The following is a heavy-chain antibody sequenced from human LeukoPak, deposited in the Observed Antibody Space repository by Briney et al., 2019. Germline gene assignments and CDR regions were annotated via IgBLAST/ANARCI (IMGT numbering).Heavy chain of an antibody. Sequence: SETLSLTCTVSGGSISSYYWSWIRQPPGKGLEWIGYIYYSGSTNYNPSLESRVTISVDTSKNQFSLKLSSVTAADTAVYYCARLVPGGAVAGRSFDYWGQGTLVTVSS. D-gene: IGHD6-19*01. CDR2: IYYSGST. J-gene: IGHJ4*02. CDR1: GGSISSYY. V-gene: IGHV4-59*01. CDR3: ARLVPGGAVAGRSFDY.